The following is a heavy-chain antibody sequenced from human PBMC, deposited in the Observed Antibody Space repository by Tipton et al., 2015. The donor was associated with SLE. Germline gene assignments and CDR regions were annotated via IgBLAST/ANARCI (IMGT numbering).Heavy chain of an antibody. CDR3: ARHGHRITGTEEKGYNYYGMDV. CDR2: IYYSGST. CDR1: GVSISSSSYY. V-gene: IGHV4-39*06. D-gene: IGHD1-20*01. Sequence: LRLSCTVSGVSISSSSYYWGWLRRPPGKGLEWVGSIYYSGSTYYNASLKSRVTISVDTAKHPFALKSRSVTAADTAVYYCARHGHRITGTEEKGYNYYGMDVWGQGTTVTVSS. J-gene: IGHJ6*02.